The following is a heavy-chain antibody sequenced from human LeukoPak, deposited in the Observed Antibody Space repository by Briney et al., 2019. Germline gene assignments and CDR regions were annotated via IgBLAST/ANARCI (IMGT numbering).Heavy chain of an antibody. CDR1: GGSISSYY. J-gene: IGHJ4*02. D-gene: IGHD3-22*01. CDR3: ARKAGDSSGYYYYFDY. CDR2: IYYSWST. Sequence: SETLSLTCTVSGGSISSYYWSWIRHPPGKGQEWDGYIYYSWSTNYNPTLTRRIPITVATSKTQFHLNLSSVTVAATDVYFCARKAGDSSGYYYYFDYWGQGTLVTVCS. V-gene: IGHV4-59*01.